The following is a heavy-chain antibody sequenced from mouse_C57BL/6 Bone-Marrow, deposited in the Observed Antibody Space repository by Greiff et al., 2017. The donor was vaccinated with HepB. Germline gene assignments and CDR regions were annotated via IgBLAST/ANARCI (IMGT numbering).Heavy chain of an antibody. CDR1: GYTFTSSG. Sequence: VQLQQSGAELARPGASVKLSCKASGYTFTSSGISWVKQRTGQGLEWIGEIYPRSGNTYYNEKFKGKATLTADKSSSTAYMQLRSLTSEDSAVYFCARRYYGNAWFAYWGQGTLVTVSA. D-gene: IGHD2-1*01. V-gene: IGHV1-81*01. CDR3: ARRYYGNAWFAY. CDR2: IYPRSGNT. J-gene: IGHJ3*01.